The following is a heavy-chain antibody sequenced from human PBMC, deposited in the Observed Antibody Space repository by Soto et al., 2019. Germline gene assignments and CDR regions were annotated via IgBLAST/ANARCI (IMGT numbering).Heavy chain of an antibody. CDR1: DGSISSSSYY. J-gene: IGHJ4*02. CDR3: ARLRAPYGDYEDFDY. D-gene: IGHD4-17*01. Sequence: SETLSLTCTVSDGSISSSSYYWGWIRQPPGKGLEWIGSIYYSGSTYYNPSLKSRVTISVDTSKNQFSLKLSSVTATDTAVYYCARLRAPYGDYEDFDYWGQGTLVTVS. CDR2: IYYSGST. V-gene: IGHV4-39*01.